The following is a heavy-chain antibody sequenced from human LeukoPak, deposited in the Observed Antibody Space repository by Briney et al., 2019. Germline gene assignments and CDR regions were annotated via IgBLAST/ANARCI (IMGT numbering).Heavy chain of an antibody. J-gene: IGHJ4*02. CDR2: IRGSDAST. V-gene: IGHV3-23*01. D-gene: IGHD5/OR15-5a*01. Sequence: GGSLRLSCAASGCIFTNYAMSWVRQAPGKGLEWVSVIRGSDASTDYADSVKGRFTISRDDSKNTLYLQMNSLRAEDTAVYYCAKHLWRDLVSVVEGYYFVSWGQGTLVTVSS. CDR1: GCIFTNYA. CDR3: AKHLWRDLVSVVEGYYFVS.